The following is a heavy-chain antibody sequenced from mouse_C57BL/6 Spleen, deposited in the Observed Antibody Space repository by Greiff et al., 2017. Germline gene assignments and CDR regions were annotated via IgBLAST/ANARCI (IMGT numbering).Heavy chain of an antibody. V-gene: IGHV1-4*01. Sequence: QVQLQQSGAELARPGASVTMSCKASGYTFTSYTMHWVKQRPGQGLEWIGYINPSSGYTKYNQKFKDKATLTADKSSSTAYMQLSSLTSEDSAVYYCARLGGTYYAMDYWGQGTSVTVSS. D-gene: IGHD3-3*01. CDR3: ARLGGTYYAMDY. J-gene: IGHJ4*01. CDR2: INPSSGYT. CDR1: GYTFTSYT.